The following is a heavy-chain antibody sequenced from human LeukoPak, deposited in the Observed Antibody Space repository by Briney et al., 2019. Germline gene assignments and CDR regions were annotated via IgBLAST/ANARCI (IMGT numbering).Heavy chain of an antibody. V-gene: IGHV3-30-3*01. CDR1: GFTFSSYA. D-gene: IGHD6-19*01. Sequence: GRSLRLSCAASGFTFSSYAMHWVRQAPGKGLEWVAVISYDGSNKYYAESVKGRFTISRDNSKNTLYLQMNSLRAEDTAVYYCARDRRIAVAGTGKRWGYGMDGWGQGTTVTVSS. CDR3: ARDRRIAVAGTGKRWGYGMDG. J-gene: IGHJ6*02. CDR2: ISYDGSNK.